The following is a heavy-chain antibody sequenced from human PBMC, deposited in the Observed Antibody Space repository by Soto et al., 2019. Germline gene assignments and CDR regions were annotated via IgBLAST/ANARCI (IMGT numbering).Heavy chain of an antibody. J-gene: IGHJ4*02. D-gene: IGHD6-13*01. V-gene: IGHV1-69*10. CDR1: GGSFIDYA. CDR2: VIPMLETS. CDR3: AREGVESSSWYFFDY. Sequence: ASVKVSCKVSGGSFIDYAISWVRQAPGGGLEWMGGVIPMLETSLHAVKFQGRVRLTADKSTSTAYMELSSLRYEDTAMYFCAREGVESSSWYFFDYWGQGTPVTVSS.